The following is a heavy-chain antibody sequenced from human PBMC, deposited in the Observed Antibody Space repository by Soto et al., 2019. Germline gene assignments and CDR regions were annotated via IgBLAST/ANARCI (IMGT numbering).Heavy chain of an antibody. V-gene: IGHV3-23*01. Sequence: EVQLLESGGGLMKPGGSLRLSCVASGFTLSRYALGWVRQSPGRGLEWVSAISIGGQDTYYTYSVKDRFTIYRDDSRNTLSLQMNSLTVDDTALYYCVRHCNGGRCYSFDYWGQGTLVTVSS. CDR3: VRHCNGGRCYSFDY. CDR2: ISIGGQDT. CDR1: GFTLSRYA. J-gene: IGHJ4*02. D-gene: IGHD2-15*01.